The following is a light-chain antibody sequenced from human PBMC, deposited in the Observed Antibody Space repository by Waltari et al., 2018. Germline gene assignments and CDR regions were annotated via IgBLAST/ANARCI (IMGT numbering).Light chain of an antibody. CDR1: SSHVGL. CDR3: CSYAGPWV. J-gene: IGLJ3*02. V-gene: IGLV2-23*01. Sequence: QSALTQPASVSGSPGQSVTISCTGTSSHVGLVSWYQQHPGKAPKLIIYEDNKRPSGVSDRFSGSKSGNTASLTISGLQAEDEADYHCCSYAGPWVFGGGTKLTVL. CDR2: EDN.